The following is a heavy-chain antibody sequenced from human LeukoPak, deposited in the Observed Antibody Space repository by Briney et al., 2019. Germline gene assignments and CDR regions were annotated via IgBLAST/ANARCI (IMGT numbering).Heavy chain of an antibody. V-gene: IGHV3-53*01. CDR1: GLTVSSNY. J-gene: IGHJ4*02. Sequence: GESLRLSCAASGLTVSSNYMNWVRQAQGKGLEWVSIIYSGGNTHYADSVTGRFTISRDNSQNTLYLQMNSLRPEDTAVYYCTRLLYYYDIDIYQRYFDYWGQGTLVTVSS. CDR2: IYSGGNT. D-gene: IGHD3-22*01. CDR3: TRLLYYYDIDIYQRYFDY.